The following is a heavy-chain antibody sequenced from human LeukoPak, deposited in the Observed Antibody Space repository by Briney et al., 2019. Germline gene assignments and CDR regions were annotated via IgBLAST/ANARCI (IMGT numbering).Heavy chain of an antibody. Sequence: PSETLSLTCTVSGGSISSSSYYWGWIRQPPGKGLEWIGSIYYSGSTYYNPSLKSRVTISVDTSKNQFSLKLSSVTAADTAVYYCARGIKDFGSSGYYSLYDYWGQGTLVTVSS. CDR3: ARGIKDFGSSGYYSLYDY. CDR1: GGSISSSSYY. D-gene: IGHD3-22*01. CDR2: IYYSGST. J-gene: IGHJ4*02. V-gene: IGHV4-39*07.